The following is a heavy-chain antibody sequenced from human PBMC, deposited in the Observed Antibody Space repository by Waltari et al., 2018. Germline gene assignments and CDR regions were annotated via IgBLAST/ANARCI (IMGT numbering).Heavy chain of an antibody. CDR2: ISGSGGSK. J-gene: IGHJ2*01. V-gene: IGHV3-23*01. CDR1: GFTFSSYA. CDR3: ASGTYGDYTDWYFDL. Sequence: EVQLLESGGGLVQPGGSLRLSCAASGFTFSSYAMSWVRQAPGKGLEWVSAISGSGGSKYYADSVKGRFTISRDNSKNTLYLQMNSLRAEDTAVYYCASGTYGDYTDWYFDLWGRGTLVTVSS. D-gene: IGHD4-17*01.